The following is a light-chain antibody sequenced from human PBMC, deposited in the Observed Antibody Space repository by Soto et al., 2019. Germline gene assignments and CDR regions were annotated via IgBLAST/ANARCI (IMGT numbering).Light chain of an antibody. CDR3: TSYTTTSTYV. V-gene: IGLV2-14*01. CDR1: SSVVGGYDY. CDR2: EVT. J-gene: IGLJ1*01. Sequence: SALTQPASVSGSPGQSITISCTGTSSVVGGYDYVSWYQQHPGKAPELLIYEVTNRPSGISHRFSGSKSGNTASLTISGLQAEDEADYYSTSYTTTSTYVFGTGTKLTVL.